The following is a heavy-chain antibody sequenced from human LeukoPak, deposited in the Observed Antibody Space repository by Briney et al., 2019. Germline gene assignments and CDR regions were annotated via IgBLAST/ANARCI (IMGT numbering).Heavy chain of an antibody. D-gene: IGHD6-6*01. Sequence: GGSLRLSCAASGFTFSNYAMSWVRQAPGKGLEWVSAITGSGGSTYYADSVKGRFTTSRDNSKNTLYLQMSSLRVEETAVYYCAKGSGGSRPYYFDYWGQGTLVTVSS. CDR3: AKGSGGSRPYYFDY. CDR2: ITGSGGST. J-gene: IGHJ4*02. V-gene: IGHV3-23*01. CDR1: GFTFSNYA.